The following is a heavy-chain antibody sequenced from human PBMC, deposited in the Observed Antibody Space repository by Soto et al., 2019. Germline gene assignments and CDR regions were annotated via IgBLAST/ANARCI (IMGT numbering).Heavy chain of an antibody. V-gene: IGHV3-15*01. D-gene: IGHD2-15*01. CDR1: GFTFSNAW. Sequence: GGSLRLSCAASGFTFSNAWMSWVRQAPGKGLEWVGRIKSKTDGGTTDYAAPVKGRFTISRDDSKNTLYLQMNSLKTEDTAVYYCTTTDPKYCSGGSCQRAEYLQHWGQGTLVTVSS. CDR3: TTTDPKYCSGGSCQRAEYLQH. CDR2: IKSKTDGGTT. J-gene: IGHJ1*01.